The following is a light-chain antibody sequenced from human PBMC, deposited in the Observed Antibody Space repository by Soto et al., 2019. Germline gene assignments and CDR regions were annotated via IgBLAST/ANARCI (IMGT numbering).Light chain of an antibody. Sequence: DIQSTPSPSTLSASVGDRVPITCLASQSLDTWLSWYQQNPGKAPKILIYKDSSLESGVPSRFSGSGSGTDFTFNISSMQTEEMATYDCQQYDNLPLPVGVGT. V-gene: IGKV1-5*03. CDR3: QQYDNLPLP. CDR1: QSLDTW. J-gene: IGKJ5*01. CDR2: KDS.